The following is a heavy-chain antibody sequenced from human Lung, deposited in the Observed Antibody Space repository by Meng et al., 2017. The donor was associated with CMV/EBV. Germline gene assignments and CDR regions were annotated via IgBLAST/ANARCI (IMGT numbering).Heavy chain of an antibody. Sequence: PCAASGFTFSSYEMNWVRQAPGKGLEWISYISSSGSTIYYADSVKGRFTISRDYAKNSLYLQMNSLRAEDTAVYYCARQLADTLLAHYYYYGMDVWGQGXTVTVSS. D-gene: IGHD5-18*01. V-gene: IGHV3-48*03. J-gene: IGHJ6*02. CDR1: GFTFSSYE. CDR3: ARQLADTLLAHYYYYGMDV. CDR2: ISSSGSTI.